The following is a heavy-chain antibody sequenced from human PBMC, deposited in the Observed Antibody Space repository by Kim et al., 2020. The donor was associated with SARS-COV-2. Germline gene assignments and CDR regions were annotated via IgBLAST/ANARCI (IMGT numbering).Heavy chain of an antibody. Sequence: SETLSLTCTVSGGSISSSDYYWGWIRQPPGRGLEWIGNIYYSGSSYYNPSLKSRVTMSVDTSKNQFSLKLSSVTAADTAVYYCARQWGGSSYTDYWGQGTLVTVSS. V-gene: IGHV4-39*01. CDR2: IYYSGSS. CDR3: ARQWGGSSYTDY. J-gene: IGHJ4*02. D-gene: IGHD1-1*01. CDR1: GGSISSSDYY.